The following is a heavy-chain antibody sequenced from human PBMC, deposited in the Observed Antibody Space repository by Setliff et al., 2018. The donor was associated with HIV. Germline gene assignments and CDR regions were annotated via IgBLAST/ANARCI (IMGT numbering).Heavy chain of an antibody. CDR2: IIPFFDTT. CDR1: GGTFSSYA. J-gene: IGHJ4*02. V-gene: IGHV1-69*06. D-gene: IGHD6-19*01. Sequence: SVKVSCKASGGTFSSYAISWVRQAPGQGLEWMGRIIPFFDTTNYAPKFQDRVTITADKSTSTAYMELRSLRSDDTAVYYCARVPYSSGYWGQGTLVTVSS. CDR3: ARVPYSSGY.